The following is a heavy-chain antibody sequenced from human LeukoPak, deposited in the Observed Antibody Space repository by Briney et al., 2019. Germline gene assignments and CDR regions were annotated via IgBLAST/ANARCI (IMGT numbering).Heavy chain of an antibody. CDR3: EVRIRAAAVVDAFDI. J-gene: IGHJ3*02. Sequence: GGSLRLSCAASGFTFSSYGMHWVRQAPGKGLEWVAVISYDGSNKYYADSVKGRFTISRDNSKNTLYLQMNSLRAEDTAVYYCEVRIRAAAVVDAFDIWGQGTMVTVSS. D-gene: IGHD6-13*01. CDR2: ISYDGSNK. V-gene: IGHV3-30*03. CDR1: GFTFSSYG.